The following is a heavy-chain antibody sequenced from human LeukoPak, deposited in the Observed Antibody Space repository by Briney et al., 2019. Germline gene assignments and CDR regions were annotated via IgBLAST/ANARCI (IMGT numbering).Heavy chain of an antibody. CDR2: INPNSGGT. Sequence: ASVKVSCKASGYTFTGYYMHWVRQAPGQGLEWMGWINPNSGGTNYAQKFQGRVTMTRDTSISTAYMELSRLRSDDTAVYYCARDGSGWSRGGYYYYMDVWGKGTTVTVSS. CDR1: GYTFTGYY. D-gene: IGHD6-19*01. CDR3: ARDGSGWSRGGYYYYMDV. J-gene: IGHJ6*03. V-gene: IGHV1-2*02.